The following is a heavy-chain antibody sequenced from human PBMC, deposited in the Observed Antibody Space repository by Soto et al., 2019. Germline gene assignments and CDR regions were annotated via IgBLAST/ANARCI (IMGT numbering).Heavy chain of an antibody. V-gene: IGHV3-33*01. J-gene: IGHJ6*02. D-gene: IGHD2-2*02. Sequence: VGSLRLSCVASGFTFSSYGMHWVRQAPGKGLEWVAVIWYDGSNKYYADSVKGRFIISRDNSKNTLYLQMNSLRAEDTAVYYCARELGYCSSTSCYKGYYGMDVWGPGTTVTVS. CDR3: ARELGYCSSTSCYKGYYGMDV. CDR1: GFTFSSYG. CDR2: IWYDGSNK.